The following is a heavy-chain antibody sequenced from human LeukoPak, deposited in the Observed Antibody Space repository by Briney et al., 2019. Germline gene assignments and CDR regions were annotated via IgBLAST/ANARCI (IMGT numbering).Heavy chain of an antibody. CDR1: GYTFTSYA. D-gene: IGHD3-3*01. V-gene: IGHV7-4-1*02. CDR3: ARDRVLRFLEWLSLDAFDI. Sequence: GASVKVSCKASGYTFTSYAMNWVRQAPGQGLEWMGWINTNAGNPTYAQGFTGRFVFSLDTSVSTAYLQISSLKAEDTAVYYCARDRVLRFLEWLSLDAFDIWGQGTMVTVSS. J-gene: IGHJ3*02. CDR2: INTNAGNP.